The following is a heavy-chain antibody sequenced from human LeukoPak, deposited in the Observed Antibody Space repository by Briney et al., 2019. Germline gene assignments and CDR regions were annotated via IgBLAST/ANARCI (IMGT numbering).Heavy chain of an antibody. J-gene: IGHJ4*02. CDR1: GFIFSTYE. V-gene: IGHV3-48*01. CDR2: IHIGSSNI. CDR3: ASGLGYSSSWYPWFDY. Sequence: PGGSLRLSCAASGFIFSTYEMNWVRQAPGKGLEWISYIHIGSSNICYADSVKGRFTISRDNSKNTLYLQMNSLRAEDTAVYYCASGLGYSSSWYPWFDYWGQGTLVTVSS. D-gene: IGHD6-13*01.